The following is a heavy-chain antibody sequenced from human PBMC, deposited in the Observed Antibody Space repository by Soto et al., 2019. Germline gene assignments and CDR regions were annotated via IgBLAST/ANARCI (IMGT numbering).Heavy chain of an antibody. CDR3: ARDDGPSDYYDSSGYYTSDY. CDR1: GYTFTSYG. Sequence: GASVKVSCKASGYTFTSYGISWVRQAPGQGLEWMGWISAYNGNTNYAQKLQGRVTMTTDTSTSTAYMELRSLRSDDTAVYYCARDDGPSDYYDSSGYYTSDYWGQGTLVTVSS. V-gene: IGHV1-18*01. D-gene: IGHD3-22*01. CDR2: ISAYNGNT. J-gene: IGHJ4*02.